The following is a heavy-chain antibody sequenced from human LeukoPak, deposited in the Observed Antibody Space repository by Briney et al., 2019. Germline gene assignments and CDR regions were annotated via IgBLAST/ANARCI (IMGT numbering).Heavy chain of an antibody. V-gene: IGHV1-46*01. CDR3: ARGGGSSWGDY. CDR1: GYTFTSYY. J-gene: IGHJ4*02. D-gene: IGHD6-13*01. CDR2: INPSGGST. Sequence: ASVKVSCKASGYTFTSYYMHWVRQPPGQGLEWMGIINPSGGSTSYAEKFQSRVTMTRDTSTSTVYMELSSLRSEDTAVYYCARGGGSSWGDYWGQGTLVTVSS.